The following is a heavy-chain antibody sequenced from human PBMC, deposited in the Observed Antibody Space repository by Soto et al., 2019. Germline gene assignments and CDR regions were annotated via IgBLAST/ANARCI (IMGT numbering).Heavy chain of an antibody. J-gene: IGHJ6*02. Sequence: GGSLRLSCAASGFTFSSYGMHWVRQAPGKGLEWVAVISYDGSNKYYADSVKGRFTISRDNSKNTLYLQMNSLRAEDTAVYYCEKDRGRRITIFGVVIVGAVDYYGMDVWGQGTTVTVSS. CDR2: ISYDGSNK. V-gene: IGHV3-30*18. CDR1: GFTFSSYG. D-gene: IGHD3-3*01. CDR3: EKDRGRRITIFGVVIVGAVDYYGMDV.